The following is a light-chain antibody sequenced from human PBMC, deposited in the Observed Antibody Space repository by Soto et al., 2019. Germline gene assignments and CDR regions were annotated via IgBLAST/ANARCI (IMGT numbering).Light chain of an antibody. Sequence: QSALTQPRSVSGSPGQSVTISCTGTSSDVGGYNYVSWYQQPPNKAPKLMIYDVIKRPSGVPDRFSGSKSGNTASLTISGRQAEDEADYYCCSYAGSYTFYVFGTGTKLTVL. CDR2: DVI. CDR1: SSDVGGYNY. V-gene: IGLV2-11*01. CDR3: CSYAGSYTFYV. J-gene: IGLJ1*01.